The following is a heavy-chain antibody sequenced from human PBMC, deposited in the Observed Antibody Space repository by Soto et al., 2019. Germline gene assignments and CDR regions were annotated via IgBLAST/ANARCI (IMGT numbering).Heavy chain of an antibody. CDR2: INPNSGST. V-gene: IGHV1-46*01. J-gene: IGHJ4*02. Sequence: QVQLVQSGAEVRKPGASVKISCKASGYTFSGYYIHWVRQAPGQGLEWMAIINPNSGSTDYAQKFQGRVTMTRDTSTRTVYMELSSLNSGDTAVYFCAIGGDIPAAGATYWGQGILVTVAS. D-gene: IGHD6-13*01. CDR3: AIGGDIPAAGATY. CDR1: GYTFSGYY.